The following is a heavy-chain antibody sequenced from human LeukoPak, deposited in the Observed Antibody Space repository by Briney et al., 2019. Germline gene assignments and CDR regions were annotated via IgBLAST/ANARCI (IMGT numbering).Heavy chain of an antibody. CDR1: GGSISSSSYY. V-gene: IGHV4-39*01. Sequence: SETLSLTCNVSGGSISSSSYYWGWIHQPPGKWPEWIGNVYYSGTTYYSPSLKSRVTMFMDMSKNQYSLKLSSVTAADTAVYYCARRGYPPAPWGRGILATVSS. CDR2: VYYSGTT. J-gene: IGHJ5*02. D-gene: IGHD3-16*02. CDR3: ARRGYPPAP.